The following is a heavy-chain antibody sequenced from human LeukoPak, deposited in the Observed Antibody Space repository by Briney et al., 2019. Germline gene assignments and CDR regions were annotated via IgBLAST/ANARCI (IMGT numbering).Heavy chain of an antibody. CDR3: ARGEGGFDY. Sequence: GGSLRLSCAASGFMFSNFWMHWVRQAPGKGLEWVSFTNNGGTTKEYADSVKGRFTISRDNTRNTVDLQMNGLSAEDTAVYYCARGEGGFDYWGQGSLVTVSS. CDR2: TNNGGTTK. V-gene: IGHV3-74*03. J-gene: IGHJ4*02. CDR1: GFMFSNFW.